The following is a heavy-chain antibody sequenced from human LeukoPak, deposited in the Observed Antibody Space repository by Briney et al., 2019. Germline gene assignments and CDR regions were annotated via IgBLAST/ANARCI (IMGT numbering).Heavy chain of an antibody. CDR3: ARDQGSGINYYYYYMYV. D-gene: IGHD3-10*01. Sequence: PGGSLRLSCAASGFTFSSYLMSWVGPAPGQGLEWVANIKQDGSEKYYVDSVKGRFTISRDNAKNSLYLQMNSLRAEDTAVYYCARDQGSGINYYYYYMYVWGKGTTVTVSS. V-gene: IGHV3-7*01. CDR1: GFTFSSYL. J-gene: IGHJ6*03. CDR2: IKQDGSEK.